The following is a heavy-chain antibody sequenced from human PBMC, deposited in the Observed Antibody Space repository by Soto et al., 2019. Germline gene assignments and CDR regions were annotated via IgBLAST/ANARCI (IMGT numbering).Heavy chain of an antibody. Sequence: SGPTLVNPTQTLTLTCTFSGFSLSTSGVGVGWIRQPPGKALEWLALIYWNDDKRYSPSLKSRLTITKDTSKNQVVLTMTNMDPVDTATYYCAHKRATVTRNWFDPWGQGTLVTVSS. V-gene: IGHV2-5*01. CDR3: AHKRATVTRNWFDP. J-gene: IGHJ5*02. D-gene: IGHD4-4*01. CDR1: GFSLSTSGVG. CDR2: IYWNDDK.